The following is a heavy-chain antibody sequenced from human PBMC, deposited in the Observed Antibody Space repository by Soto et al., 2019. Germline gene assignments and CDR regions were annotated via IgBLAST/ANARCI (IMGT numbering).Heavy chain of an antibody. CDR1: GFTFSNYY. CDR2: ISSSGTII. D-gene: IGHD2-15*01. J-gene: IGHJ6*02. CDR3: ARGKSIFYGMDV. V-gene: IGHV3-11*01. Sequence: GGSLRLSCAASGFTFSNYYISWIRQAPGKGLEWVSYISSSGTIIYHADSVKGRFTISRDNAKNSLFLQMNSLRAEDTAVYYCARGKSIFYGMDVWGQGTTVTVSS.